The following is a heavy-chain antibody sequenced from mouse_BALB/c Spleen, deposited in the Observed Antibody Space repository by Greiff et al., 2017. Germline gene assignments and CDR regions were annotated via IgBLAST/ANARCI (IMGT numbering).Heavy chain of an antibody. V-gene: IGHV2-2*02. Sequence: VQLQQSGPGLVQPSQSLSITCTVSGFSLTSYGVHWVRQSPGKGLEWLGVIWGGGSTDYNAAFISRLSISKDNSKNKVFFKMNSLQANDTAIYYSARNDRYAAYWGQGTLVTVSA. CDR3: ARNDRYAAY. CDR1: GFSLTSYG. D-gene: IGHD2-14*01. J-gene: IGHJ3*01. CDR2: IWGGGST.